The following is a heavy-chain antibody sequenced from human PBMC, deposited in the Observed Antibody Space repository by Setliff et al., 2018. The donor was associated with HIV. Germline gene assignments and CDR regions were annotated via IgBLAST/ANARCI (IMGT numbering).Heavy chain of an antibody. V-gene: IGHV4-39*02. CDR3: ARVGWDYYDSSGVGEFDY. Sequence: SETLSLTCNVSGFSFRNSFYNWGWIRQPPGKGLEWIGTIYYSGTTYYNPSLKSRVTMSIDTSQNQFSLKLTAVTATDTAVYYCARVGWDYYDSSGVGEFDYWGQGTLVTVSS. CDR1: GFSFRNSFYN. CDR2: IYYSGTT. J-gene: IGHJ4*02. D-gene: IGHD3-22*01.